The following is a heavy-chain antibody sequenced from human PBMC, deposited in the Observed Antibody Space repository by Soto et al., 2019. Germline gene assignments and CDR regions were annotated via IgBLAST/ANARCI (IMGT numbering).Heavy chain of an antibody. D-gene: IGHD2-21*02. Sequence: LSLTCNVSAGSITGDSYYWTWIRQPPGKGLEWLGYISYDGRTNYNPSLKSRVTISVDTSRKQFFLRLTSVTAADTAIYYCARDPCGSDCYSGLDYWGQGSLVTVSS. V-gene: IGHV4-61*01. CDR1: AGSITGDSYY. CDR2: ISYDGRT. CDR3: ARDPCGSDCYSGLDY. J-gene: IGHJ4*02.